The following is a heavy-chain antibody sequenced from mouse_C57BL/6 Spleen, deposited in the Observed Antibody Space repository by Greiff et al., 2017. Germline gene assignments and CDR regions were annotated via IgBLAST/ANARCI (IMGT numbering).Heavy chain of an antibody. V-gene: IGHV1-20*01. CDR3: ARGTTVVERRYAMDY. CDR1: GYSFTGYF. Sequence: EVQRVESGPELVKPGDSVKISCKASGYSFTGYFMNWVMQSHGKSLEWIGRINPYNGDTFYNQKFKGKATLTVDKSSSTAHMELRSLTSEDSAVYYGARGTTVVERRYAMDYWGQGTSVTVSS. D-gene: IGHD1-1*01. CDR2: INPYNGDT. J-gene: IGHJ4*01.